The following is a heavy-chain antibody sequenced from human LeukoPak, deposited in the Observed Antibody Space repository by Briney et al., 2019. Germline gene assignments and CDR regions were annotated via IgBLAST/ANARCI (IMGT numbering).Heavy chain of an antibody. CDR3: ARDTGRPYYYDSSGPPDAFDI. V-gene: IGHV1-69*13. J-gene: IGHJ3*02. D-gene: IGHD3-22*01. CDR1: GGTFSSYA. CDR2: IIPIFGTA. Sequence: ASVKVSCKASGGTFSSYAIGWVRQAPGQGLEWMGGIIPIFGTANYAQKFQGRVTITADESTSTACMELSSLRSEDTAVYYCARDTGRPYYYDSSGPPDAFDIWGQGTMVTVSS.